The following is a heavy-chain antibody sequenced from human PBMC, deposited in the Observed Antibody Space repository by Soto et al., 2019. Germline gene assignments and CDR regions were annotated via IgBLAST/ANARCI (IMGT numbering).Heavy chain of an antibody. J-gene: IGHJ4*02. CDR2: IYYRGRT. V-gene: IGHV4-30-4*01. Sequence: QVQLQESGPGLVKPSQTLSLTCTVSGGSISSGDYYWAWIRQPPGKGLEWIGHIYYRGRTYYNPSLKSRVTISVDTSKNQFSLNLNSVTASDTAVYFCARTYGGDYGDSWGQGTLVTVSS. CDR3: ARTYGGDYGDS. D-gene: IGHD2-21*01. CDR1: GGSISSGDYY.